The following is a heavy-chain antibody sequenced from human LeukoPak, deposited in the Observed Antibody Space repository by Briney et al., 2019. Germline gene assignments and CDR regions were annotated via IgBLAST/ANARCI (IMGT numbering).Heavy chain of an antibody. CDR3: AREVRISYAFDI. Sequence: GGSLRLSCAASGFTFSSYPMHWVRQAPGKGLEWVANIKQDGSEKYYVDSVKGRFTISRDNAKNSLYLQMNSLRAEDTAVYYCAREVRISYAFDIWGQGTMVTVSS. V-gene: IGHV3-7*01. CDR2: IKQDGSEK. D-gene: IGHD2-15*01. CDR1: GFTFSSYP. J-gene: IGHJ3*02.